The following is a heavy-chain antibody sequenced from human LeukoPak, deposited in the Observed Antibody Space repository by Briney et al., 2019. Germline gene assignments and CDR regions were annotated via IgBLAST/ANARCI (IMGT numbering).Heavy chain of an antibody. CDR1: GFTVSSGY. D-gene: IGHD5-24*01. J-gene: IGHJ4*02. CDR3: ARDRRDGYCLGH. CDR2: MYSGGTT. V-gene: IGHV3-66*01. Sequence: GGSLRLSCTGSGFTVSSGYMSWVRQTPGKGLEWVSVMYSGGTTCYADSVKGRFTISRDSSKNTVNLQMNSLRAEDTAVYYCARDRRDGYCLGHWGQGTLVTVSS.